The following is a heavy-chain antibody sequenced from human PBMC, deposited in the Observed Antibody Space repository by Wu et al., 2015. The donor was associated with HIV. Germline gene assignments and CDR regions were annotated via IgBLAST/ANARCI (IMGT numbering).Heavy chain of an antibody. CDR2: FIPEDDET. CDR1: GSNLSKLS. Sequence: QVQLVQSGAEVKKPGASVKVSCKLSGSNLSKLSIHWVRQAPGKGLEWMGGFIPEDDETIYAQKFQGRVIMTEDTSTDTAYMQLSSLTSEDTAVYYCVTNLIVNPGYNWFDPWGRGTVVTVSS. J-gene: IGHJ5*01. V-gene: IGHV1-24*01. CDR3: VTNLIVNPGYNWFDP. D-gene: IGHD3-22*01.